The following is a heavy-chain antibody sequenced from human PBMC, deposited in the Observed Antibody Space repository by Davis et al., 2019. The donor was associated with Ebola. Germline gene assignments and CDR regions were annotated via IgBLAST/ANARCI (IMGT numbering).Heavy chain of an antibody. CDR2: ISAYNGNT. Sequence: ASVKVSCKASGYTFTSYGISWVRQAPGQGLEWMGWISAYNGNTNYAQKLQGRVTMTTDTSTSTAYMELRSLRSDDTAVYYCARESFSSGSYYTGYHYYGMDVWGQGTTVTVSS. J-gene: IGHJ6*02. D-gene: IGHD3-10*01. CDR3: ARESFSSGSYYTGYHYYGMDV. V-gene: IGHV1-18*01. CDR1: GYTFTSYG.